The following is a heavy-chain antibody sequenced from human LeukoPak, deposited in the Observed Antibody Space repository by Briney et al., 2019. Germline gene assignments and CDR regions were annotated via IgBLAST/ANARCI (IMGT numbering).Heavy chain of an antibody. Sequence: GGSLRLSCAASGFTFSSYAMSWVRQAPGKGLEWVSAISGSGGSTYYADSVKGRFTISRDNSENTLFLQMNSLRAEDTAVYYCAKVGRSGAFYYFDYWGPGTLVTVSS. V-gene: IGHV3-23*01. J-gene: IGHJ4*02. CDR2: ISGSGGST. CDR1: GFTFSSYA. CDR3: AKVGRSGAFYYFDY. D-gene: IGHD2-15*01.